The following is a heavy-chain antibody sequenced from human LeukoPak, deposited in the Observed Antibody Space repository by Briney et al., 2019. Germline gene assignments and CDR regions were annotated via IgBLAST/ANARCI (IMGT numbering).Heavy chain of an antibody. CDR1: GDSISSGNW. Sequence: SGTLSLTCAVSGDSISSGNWWSWVRQPPGKGLEWIGEIYHSGSTNYNPSPKSRVTISVDKSKNQFSLKLSSVTAADTAVYYCARAYYDILTGHSLFDYWGQGTLVTVSS. J-gene: IGHJ4*02. CDR3: ARAYYDILTGHSLFDY. V-gene: IGHV4-4*02. D-gene: IGHD3-9*01. CDR2: IYHSGST.